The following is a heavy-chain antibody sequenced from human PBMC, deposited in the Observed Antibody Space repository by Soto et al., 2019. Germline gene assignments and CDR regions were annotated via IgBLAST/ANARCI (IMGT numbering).Heavy chain of an antibody. CDR1: GGSISSSSNYY. Sequence: TLSLTCTVSGGSISSSSNYYWGWIRQPPGKGLEWIRSFYYSGSTYYNPSLKSRVTISVDTSKNQFSLKLSSVTAADTAVYYCARHPYCSGGSCYVLGYYFDYWGQGTLVTVSS. CDR3: ARHPYCSGGSCYVLGYYFDY. CDR2: FYYSGST. V-gene: IGHV4-39*01. J-gene: IGHJ4*02. D-gene: IGHD2-15*01.